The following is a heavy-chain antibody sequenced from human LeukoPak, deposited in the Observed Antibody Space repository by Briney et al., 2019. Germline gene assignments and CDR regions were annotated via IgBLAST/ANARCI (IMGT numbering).Heavy chain of an antibody. CDR2: ISYDGSKK. CDR1: GFTFSSNA. D-gene: IGHD3-16*02. V-gene: IGHV3-30*04. J-gene: IGHJ4*02. Sequence: GGSLRLSCSASGFTFSSNAMHWVRQAPGKGLEWVAVISYDGSKKYYADSVKGRFTISRDNSKNTLYLQVNSLRPEDTAVYYCAIGDGLGELSSSFHYWGQGTLVTVSS. CDR3: AIGDGLGELSSSFHY.